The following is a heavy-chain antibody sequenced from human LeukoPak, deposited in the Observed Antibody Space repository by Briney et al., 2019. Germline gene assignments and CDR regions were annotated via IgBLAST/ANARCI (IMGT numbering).Heavy chain of an antibody. Sequence: QPGGSLRLSCAASGFTVSSSYMSWVRQAPGKGLEWVSLFYVGGYTLYADSVKGGFTISRDNSKNTLYLQMNSLRAEDTAVYYCARDGSPHTSGYYRFGGFDCWGQGTLVTVSS. J-gene: IGHJ4*02. CDR2: FYVGGYT. CDR3: ARDGSPHTSGYYRFGGFDC. CDR1: GFTVSSSY. V-gene: IGHV3-66*01. D-gene: IGHD3-22*01.